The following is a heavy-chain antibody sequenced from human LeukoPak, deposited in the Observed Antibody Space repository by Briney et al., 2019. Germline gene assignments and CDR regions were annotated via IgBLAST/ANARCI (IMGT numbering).Heavy chain of an antibody. Sequence: SETLSLTCAVYGGSFSGYYWSWIRQPPGKGLEWIGEINHSGSTNYNPSLKSRVTISVDTSKNQFSLKLCSVTAADTAVYYCARRLGITMVRGVGRWFDPWGQGTLVTVSS. CDR2: INHSGST. V-gene: IGHV4-34*01. J-gene: IGHJ5*02. CDR3: ARRLGITMVRGVGRWFDP. D-gene: IGHD3-10*01. CDR1: GGSFSGYY.